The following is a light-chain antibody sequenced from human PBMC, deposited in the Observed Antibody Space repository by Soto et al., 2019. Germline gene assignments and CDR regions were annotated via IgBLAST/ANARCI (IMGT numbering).Light chain of an antibody. CDR3: HQCDTRRWT. V-gene: IGKV1-39*01. CDR1: QSISTY. CDR2: AAS. Sequence: DIQMTQSPSSLSASVGDRVTITCRASQSISTYLNWYQQKPGKAPKLIIYAASSLHSGVPSRFSGSGSGTDFTLTISSLQPEDFATYYCHQCDTRRWTFGQGTKVDIK. J-gene: IGKJ1*01.